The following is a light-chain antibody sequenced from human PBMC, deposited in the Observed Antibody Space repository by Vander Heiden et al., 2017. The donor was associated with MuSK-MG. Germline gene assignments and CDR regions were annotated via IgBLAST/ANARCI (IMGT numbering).Light chain of an antibody. J-gene: IGKJ1*01. CDR3: QKYNSDART. Sequence: DTQMTHSPSSLSASVGDRVTITCRASQGISNCLAWYQQKPGKVPKLLIYAASTLQSGVPSRFSGSGSGTDFTLTISSLQPEDVATYYCQKYNSDARTFGQGTKVEIK. CDR2: AAS. V-gene: IGKV1-27*01. CDR1: QGISNC.